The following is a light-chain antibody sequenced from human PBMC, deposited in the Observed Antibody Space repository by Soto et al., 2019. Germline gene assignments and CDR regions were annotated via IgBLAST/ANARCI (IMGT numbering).Light chain of an antibody. CDR1: GSNIGSNT. J-gene: IGLJ1*01. Sequence: QSVLTQPPSASGTPGQRVTISCSGSGSNIGSNTVDWYQQLPGTAPKLLIYSNNQRPSGVPDRFSGSKSGTSVSLAISGRQSEDEADSYCAAWDDSLNGRLFGTGTKVTVL. V-gene: IGLV1-44*01. CDR3: AAWDDSLNGRL. CDR2: SNN.